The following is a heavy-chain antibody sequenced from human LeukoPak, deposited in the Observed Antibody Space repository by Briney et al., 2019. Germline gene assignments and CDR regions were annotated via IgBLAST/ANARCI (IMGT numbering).Heavy chain of an antibody. CDR1: GFTFSSYE. Sequence: GGSLRLSCAASGFTFSSYEMNWVRQAPGKGLEWVAVISYDGSNKYYADSVKGRFTISRDNSKNTLYLQMNSLRAEDTAVYYCAKGSHDFWSGYSYYFDYWGQGTLVTVSS. CDR3: AKGSHDFWSGYSYYFDY. CDR2: ISYDGSNK. J-gene: IGHJ4*02. D-gene: IGHD3-3*01. V-gene: IGHV3-30*04.